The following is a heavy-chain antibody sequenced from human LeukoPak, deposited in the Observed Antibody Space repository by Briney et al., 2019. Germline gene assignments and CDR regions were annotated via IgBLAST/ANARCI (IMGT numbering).Heavy chain of an antibody. Sequence: GGSLRLSCAASGFTFSSYGMHWVRQAPGKGLEWVAVIWYDGGNKYYADSVKGRFTISRDNSKNTLYLQMNSLRAEDTAVYYCARDGTNYDILTGPTLGMDVWGQGTTVTVSS. V-gene: IGHV3-33*01. CDR2: IWYDGGNK. CDR3: ARDGTNYDILTGPTLGMDV. CDR1: GFTFSSYG. D-gene: IGHD3-9*01. J-gene: IGHJ6*02.